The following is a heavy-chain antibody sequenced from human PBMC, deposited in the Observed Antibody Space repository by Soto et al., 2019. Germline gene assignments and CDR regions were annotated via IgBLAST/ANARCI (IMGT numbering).Heavy chain of an antibody. CDR2: IYYSGST. D-gene: IGHD2-15*01. J-gene: IGHJ4*02. CDR3: ARGEVGYCSGGSCYSGILPY. Sequence: QVQLQESGPGLVKPSETLSLTCTVSGGSISSYYWSWIRQPPGKGLEWIGYIYYSGSTNYNPSLKSRVTISVDTSKNQFSLKLSSVTAADTAVYYCARGEVGYCSGGSCYSGILPYWGQGTLVTVSS. V-gene: IGHV4-59*01. CDR1: GGSISSYY.